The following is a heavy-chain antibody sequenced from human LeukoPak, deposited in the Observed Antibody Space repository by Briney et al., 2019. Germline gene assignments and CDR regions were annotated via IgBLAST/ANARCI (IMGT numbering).Heavy chain of an antibody. Sequence: GGSLRLSCAASGFTFSSYWMHWIRQAPGQELVWVSRINSDGSSINYADSMKGRFTISRDNAKNTLHLQMNSLRGEDTAVYYCARDLDGSGNYHWFDPWGQGTLVTVSS. D-gene: IGHD3-10*01. J-gene: IGHJ5*02. CDR2: INSDGSSI. CDR3: ARDLDGSGNYHWFDP. V-gene: IGHV3-74*01. CDR1: GFTFSSYW.